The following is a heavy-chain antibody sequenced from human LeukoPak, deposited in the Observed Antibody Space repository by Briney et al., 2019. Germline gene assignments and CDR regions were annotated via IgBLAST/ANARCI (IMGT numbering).Heavy chain of an antibody. CDR1: GGSLSGGSYY. CDR3: ARDVYSSSYYFAFDI. Sequence: PSETLSLTCIVSGGSLSGGSYYWGWIRQPPGKGLEYIGSIYHSGSAFYNPSLTSQVTISVDTSKNQFSLEVNSVTAADTAVYYCARDVYSSSYYFAFDIWGQGTVVTVSS. CDR2: IYHSGSA. V-gene: IGHV4-39*07. D-gene: IGHD6-13*01. J-gene: IGHJ3*02.